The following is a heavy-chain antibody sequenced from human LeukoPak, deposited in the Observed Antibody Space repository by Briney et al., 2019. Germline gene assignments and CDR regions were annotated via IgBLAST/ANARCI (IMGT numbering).Heavy chain of an antibody. Sequence: SETLSLTCAVSGGTFRGYYWSWIRQPPGKGLAWIGEIDRSGSTNYNPSLKSRVTISVDTSKNQFSLKLSSVTAADTAVYYCARGSAVTTNTNWFDPWGQGTLVTVSS. V-gene: IGHV4-34*01. CDR1: GGTFRGYY. J-gene: IGHJ5*02. CDR2: IDRSGST. CDR3: ARGSAVTTNTNWFDP. D-gene: IGHD4-11*01.